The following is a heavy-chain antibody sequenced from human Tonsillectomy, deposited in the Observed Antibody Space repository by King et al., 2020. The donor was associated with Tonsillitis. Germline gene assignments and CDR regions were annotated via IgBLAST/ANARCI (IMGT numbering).Heavy chain of an antibody. CDR3: ARALHRSSTSCYRPIPPQGYYYYYGMDV. Sequence: AQLVQSGAEVKKPGSSVKVSCKASGGTFSSYAISWVRQAPGQGLEWMGGIIPIFGTANYAQKFQGRVTITADESTSTAYMELSSLRSEDTAVYYCARALHRSSTSCYRPIPPQGYYYYYGMDVWGQGTTVTVSS. D-gene: IGHD2-2*01. CDR1: GGTFSSYA. J-gene: IGHJ6*01. CDR2: IIPIFGTA. V-gene: IGHV1-69*01.